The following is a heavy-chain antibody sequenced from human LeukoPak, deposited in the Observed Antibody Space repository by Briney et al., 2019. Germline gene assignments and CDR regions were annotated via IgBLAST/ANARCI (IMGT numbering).Heavy chain of an antibody. J-gene: IGHJ3*02. D-gene: IGHD4-17*01. CDR1: GGSISSYY. Sequence: SETLSLTCTVSGGSISSYYWSWIRQPPGKGLEWIGYIYYSGSTNYNPSLKSRVTISVDTSKNQFSLKLSSVTAADTAVYYCARHSVTTVTPEGAFDIWGQGTMVTVSS. V-gene: IGHV4-59*08. CDR2: IYYSGST. CDR3: ARHSVTTVTPEGAFDI.